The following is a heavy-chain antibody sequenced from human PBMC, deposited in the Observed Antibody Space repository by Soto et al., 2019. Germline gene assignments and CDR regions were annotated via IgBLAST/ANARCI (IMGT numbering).Heavy chain of an antibody. V-gene: IGHV3-23*01. D-gene: IGHD2-2*01. Sequence: EVQLLESGGGLVQPGGSLRLSCAASGFTFSSYAMSWVRQAPGKGLEWVSAISGSGGSTYYADSVKGRFTISRDNAKNTLYLQMNSLRAEDTAVYYCAKEPPGGCSSTSCYARSFDYWGQGTLVTVSS. J-gene: IGHJ4*02. CDR1: GFTFSSYA. CDR3: AKEPPGGCSSTSCYARSFDY. CDR2: ISGSGGST.